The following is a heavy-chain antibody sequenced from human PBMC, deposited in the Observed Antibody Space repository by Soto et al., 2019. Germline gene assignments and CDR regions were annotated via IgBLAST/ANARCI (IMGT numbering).Heavy chain of an antibody. CDR3: ARVAY. CDR1: GCTFSRVS. J-gene: IGHJ4*02. Sequence: GGSLRLSCEASGCTFSRVSMNWVRQAPGKGLEWVASISSGSSDTWYADSVKGRFIISRDNAQNSLFLQMNTLRPEDTAMYYCARVAYWGPGTQVTV. V-gene: IGHV3-21*01. CDR2: ISSGSSDT.